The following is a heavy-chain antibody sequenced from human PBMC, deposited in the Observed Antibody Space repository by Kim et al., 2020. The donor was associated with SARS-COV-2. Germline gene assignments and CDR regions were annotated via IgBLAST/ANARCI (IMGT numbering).Heavy chain of an antibody. D-gene: IGHD3-10*01. CDR2: IYYSGST. Sequence: SETLSLTCIVSGGSISSYYWSWIRQPPGKGLEWIGYIYYSGSTNYNPSLKSRVTISVDTSKNQFSLKLSSVTAADTAVYYCARVGTMVRGVILDYYYGMDVWGQGTTVTVSS. CDR1: GGSISSYY. CDR3: ARVGTMVRGVILDYYYGMDV. J-gene: IGHJ6*02. V-gene: IGHV4-59*13.